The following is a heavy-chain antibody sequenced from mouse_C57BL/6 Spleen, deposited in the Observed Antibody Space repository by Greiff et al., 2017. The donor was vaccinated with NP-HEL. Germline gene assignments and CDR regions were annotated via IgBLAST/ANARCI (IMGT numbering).Heavy chain of an antibody. CDR3: ARSGTGFDY. CDR1: GYTFTDYY. CDR2: FYPGSGNT. D-gene: IGHD4-1*01. J-gene: IGHJ2*01. Sequence: VKLVESGAELVRPGASVKLSCKASGYTFTDYYINWVKQRPGQGLEWIARFYPGSGNTYYNEKFKGKATLTAEKSSSTAYMQLSSLTSEDSAVYFCARSGTGFDYWGQGTTLTVSS. V-gene: IGHV1-76*01.